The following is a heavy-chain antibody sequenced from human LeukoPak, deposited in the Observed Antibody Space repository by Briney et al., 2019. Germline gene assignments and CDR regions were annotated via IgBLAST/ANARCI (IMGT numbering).Heavy chain of an antibody. D-gene: IGHD3-3*01. CDR1: GGSISSSSYY. V-gene: IGHV4-39*07. Sequence: PSGTLSLTCTVSGGSISSSSYYWGWIRQPPGKGLEWIGSIYYSGSTYYNPSLKSRVTISVDTSKNQFSLKLSSVTAEDTAVYYCARVSSITIFGVVIDWYFDLWGRGTLVTVSS. CDR2: IYYSGST. CDR3: ARVSSITIFGVVIDWYFDL. J-gene: IGHJ2*01.